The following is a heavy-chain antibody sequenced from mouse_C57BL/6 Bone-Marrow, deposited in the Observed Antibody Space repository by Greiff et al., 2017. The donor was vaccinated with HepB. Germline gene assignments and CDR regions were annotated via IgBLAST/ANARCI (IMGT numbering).Heavy chain of an antibody. Sequence: EVKLEESGGGLVKPGGSLKLSCAASGFTFSSYAMSWVRQTPEKRLEWVATISDGGSYTYYPDNVKGRFTISRDNAKNNLYLQMSHLKSEDTAMYYCARDRLKAWFAYWGQGTLVTVSA. CDR1: GFTFSSYA. J-gene: IGHJ3*01. V-gene: IGHV5-4*01. CDR2: ISDGGSYT. CDR3: ARDRLKAWFAY.